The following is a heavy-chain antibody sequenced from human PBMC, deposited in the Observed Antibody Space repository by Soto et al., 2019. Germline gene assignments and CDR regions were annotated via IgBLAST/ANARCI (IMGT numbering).Heavy chain of an antibody. D-gene: IGHD3-10*01. CDR3: ARNYYGSGTYYFDY. Sequence: GGSLRLSCAASGFTFSSYAMHWVRQAPGKGLEWVAVISYDGSNKYYADSVKGRFTISRDNSKNTLYLQMNSLRAEDTAVYYCARNYYGSGTYYFDYWGQGTLVTVSS. CDR2: ISYDGSNK. CDR1: GFTFSSYA. V-gene: IGHV3-30-3*01. J-gene: IGHJ4*02.